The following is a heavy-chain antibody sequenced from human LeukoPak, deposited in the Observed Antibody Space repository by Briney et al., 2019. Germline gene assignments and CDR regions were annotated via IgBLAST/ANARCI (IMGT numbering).Heavy chain of an antibody. Sequence: PSETLSLTCTVSGGSISSSSYYWGWIRQPPGKGLEWIGEINHSGSTNYNPSLKSRVTISVDTSKNQFSLKLSSVTAADTAVYYCARKMYSSGWSPWGQGTLVTVSS. J-gene: IGHJ5*02. CDR2: INHSGST. CDR1: GGSISSSSYY. V-gene: IGHV4-39*07. CDR3: ARKMYSSGWSP. D-gene: IGHD6-19*01.